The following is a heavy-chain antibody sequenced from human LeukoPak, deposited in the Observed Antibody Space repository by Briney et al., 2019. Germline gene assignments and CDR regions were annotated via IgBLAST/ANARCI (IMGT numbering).Heavy chain of an antibody. D-gene: IGHD1-26*01. CDR2: MYYSGST. CDR1: GDSISSYY. J-gene: IGHJ5*02. CDR3: ARGIIVGATWGENYNCFDP. V-gene: IGHV4-59*01. Sequence: MSSETLPLTCTVSGDSISSYYWSWIRQPPGKGLEWIGYMYYSGSTNYNPSLKSRVTISVDTSKNQFSLKLSSVTAADTAVYYCARGIIVGATWGENYNCFDPWGQGTLVTVSS.